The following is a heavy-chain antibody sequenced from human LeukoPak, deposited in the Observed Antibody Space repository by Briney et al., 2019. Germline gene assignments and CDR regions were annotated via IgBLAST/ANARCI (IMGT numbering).Heavy chain of an antibody. CDR3: ARDLGSDWYWGYFDY. V-gene: IGHV3-21*01. D-gene: IGHD6-19*01. Sequence: PGGSLRLSCAASGFTFSSYSMNWVRQAPGKGLEWVSSVSSSSSYIYYADSVKGRFTISRDNAKNSLYLQMNSLRAEDTAVYYCARDLGSDWYWGYFDYWGQGTLVTVSS. CDR2: VSSSSSYI. CDR1: GFTFSSYS. J-gene: IGHJ4*02.